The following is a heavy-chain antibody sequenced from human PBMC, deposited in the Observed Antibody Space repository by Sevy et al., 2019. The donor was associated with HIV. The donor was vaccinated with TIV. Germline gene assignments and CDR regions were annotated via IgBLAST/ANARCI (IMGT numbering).Heavy chain of an antibody. V-gene: IGHV3-49*03. Sequence: GGSLRLSCTASGFTFGDYAMSWFRQAPGKGLEWVGFIRSKAYGGTTEYAASVKGRFTISRDDSKSIAYLQMNSLKTEDTAVYYCARDLFGESPDYWGQGTLVTVSS. D-gene: IGHD3-10*02. CDR2: IRSKAYGGTT. CDR1: GFTFGDYA. CDR3: ARDLFGESPDY. J-gene: IGHJ4*02.